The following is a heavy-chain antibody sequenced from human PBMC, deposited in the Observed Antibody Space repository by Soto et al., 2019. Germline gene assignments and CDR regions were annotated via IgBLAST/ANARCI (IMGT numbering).Heavy chain of an antibody. J-gene: IGHJ5*02. D-gene: IGHD2-15*01. Sequence: GGSLRLSCAASGFILSTYGMHWVRQAPGKGLEWVAMISHDGNAQYYVDSVKGRFSVSRDTSKNTLHLHMNSLRAEDTAVYYCAKPATQGWFDPWGQGTLVTVSS. CDR1: GFILSTYG. V-gene: IGHV3-30*18. CDR2: ISHDGNAQ. CDR3: AKPATQGWFDP.